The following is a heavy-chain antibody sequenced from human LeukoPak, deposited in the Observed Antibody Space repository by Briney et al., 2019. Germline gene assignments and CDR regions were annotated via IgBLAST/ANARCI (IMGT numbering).Heavy chain of an antibody. CDR1: GYTFTSYD. CDR3: ASSWDSSSWYGYYYYGMDV. J-gene: IGHJ6*02. V-gene: IGHV1-8*01. Sequence: ASVKVSCKASGYTFTSYDINWVRQATGQGLEWIGWMNPNSGNTGYAQKFQGRVTMTRNTSISTAYMELSSLRSEDTAVYYCASSWDSSSWYGYYYYGMDVWGQGTTVTVSS. D-gene: IGHD6-13*01. CDR2: MNPNSGNT.